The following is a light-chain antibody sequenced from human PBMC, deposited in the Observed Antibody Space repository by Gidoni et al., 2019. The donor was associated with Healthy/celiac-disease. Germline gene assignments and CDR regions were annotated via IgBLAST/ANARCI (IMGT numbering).Light chain of an antibody. CDR2: GAS. Sequence: EIVLTQSPGTLSLSPGERATLSCRASQSVSSSYLAWYQQKPGQAPRLLIYGASSRATGFPDRFRGSGSGTDFTLTISRLEPEDFAVYYCQQYGSSLITFGQGTRLEIK. CDR1: QSVSSSY. V-gene: IGKV3-20*01. J-gene: IGKJ5*01. CDR3: QQYGSSLIT.